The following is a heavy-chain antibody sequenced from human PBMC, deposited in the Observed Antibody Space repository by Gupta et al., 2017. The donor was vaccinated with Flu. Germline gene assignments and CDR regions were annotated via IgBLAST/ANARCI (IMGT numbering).Heavy chain of an antibody. CDR1: GFTFSTYA. Sequence: EVQLLESGVGLVQPGGSLRLSCAASGFTFSTYAMSWVRQAPGKGLEWVAGTSGSGGNTYYADSVKGRFTISRDNSKNTLNLQINSLRVEDTAVYYCATLVGGTSHFDHWGQGTLVTVSS. CDR3: ATLVGGTSHFDH. CDR2: TSGSGGNT. J-gene: IGHJ4*02. V-gene: IGHV3-23*01. D-gene: IGHD1-26*01.